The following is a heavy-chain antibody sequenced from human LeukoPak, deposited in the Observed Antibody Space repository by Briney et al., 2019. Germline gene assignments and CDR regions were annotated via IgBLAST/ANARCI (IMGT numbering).Heavy chain of an antibody. D-gene: IGHD6-6*01. CDR1: GFTFSSYS. CDR2: ISSSSSYI. J-gene: IGHJ4*02. Sequence: GGSLRLSCAASGFTFSSYSMNWVRQAPGKGLEWVSSISSSSSYIYYADSVKGRFTIPRDNAKNSLYLQMNSLRAEDTAVYYCARGVSATARRDYWGQGTLVTVSS. V-gene: IGHV3-21*01. CDR3: ARGVSATARRDY.